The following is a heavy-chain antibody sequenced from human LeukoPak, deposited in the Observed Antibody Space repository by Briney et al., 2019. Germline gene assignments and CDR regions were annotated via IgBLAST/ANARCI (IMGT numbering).Heavy chain of an antibody. CDR2: IKQDGSEK. Sequence: GGSLRLSCAASGFTFSSYWMSWVRQAPGKGLEWVANIKQDGSEKYYVDSVKGRFTISRDNAKNSLYLQMNSLRAEDTAVYYCAREQSYYDSIFDYWGQGTLVTVSS. J-gene: IGHJ4*02. CDR1: GFTFSSYW. V-gene: IGHV3-7*01. CDR3: AREQSYYDSIFDY. D-gene: IGHD3-22*01.